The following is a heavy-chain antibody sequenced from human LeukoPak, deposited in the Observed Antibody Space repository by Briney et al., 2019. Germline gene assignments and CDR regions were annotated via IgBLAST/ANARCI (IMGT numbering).Heavy chain of an antibody. Sequence: SETLSLTCAVHGGSFSGYYWSWIRQPPGKGLEWIGEINHSGSTNYNPSLKSRVTISVDKSKNQFSLKLSSVTAADTAVYYCARVSSGATTVDYWGQGTLVTVSS. D-gene: IGHD1-26*01. V-gene: IGHV4-34*01. J-gene: IGHJ4*02. CDR2: INHSGST. CDR1: GGSFSGYY. CDR3: ARVSSGATTVDY.